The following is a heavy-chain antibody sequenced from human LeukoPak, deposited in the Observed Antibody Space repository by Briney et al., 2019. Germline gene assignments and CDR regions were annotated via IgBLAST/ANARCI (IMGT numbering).Heavy chain of an antibody. CDR2: ISGNGGRT. CDR3: AKAGGASWYLY. CDR1: GFTFSSYT. D-gene: IGHD6-13*01. Sequence: GGSLRLSCAASGFTFSSYTMGWVRQAPGKGLEWVSDISGNGGRTYYADSVKGRFTISRDNSKNTLYLQMNSLRAEDTAVYYCAKAGGASWYLYWGQGTLDTVSS. J-gene: IGHJ4*02. V-gene: IGHV3-23*01.